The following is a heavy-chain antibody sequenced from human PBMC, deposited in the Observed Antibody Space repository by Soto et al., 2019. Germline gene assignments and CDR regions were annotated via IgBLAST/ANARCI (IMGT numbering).Heavy chain of an antibody. V-gene: IGHV3-7*01. D-gene: IGHD3-3*01. Sequence: EVQLVESGGGLVQPGGSLRLSCAASGFTFSSYWMSWVRWAPGRGLEWMGNIKQDGTEKDYVDSVKGRFTISRDNARNSVFLQMDSLRADDTAVYYCATILNRAFETWGQGTMVTVSS. CDR3: ATILNRAFET. CDR2: IKQDGTEK. J-gene: IGHJ3*02. CDR1: GFTFSSYW.